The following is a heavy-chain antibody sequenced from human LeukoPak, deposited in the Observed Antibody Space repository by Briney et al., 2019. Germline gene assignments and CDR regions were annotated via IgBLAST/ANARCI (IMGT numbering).Heavy chain of an antibody. CDR1: GFTFSNYA. Sequence: PGGSLRLSCAGSGFTFSNYAMYWVRQGPGKGLENVAGICSNGDSTTYANSVKVRFTISKAISKNTVFLQMGSLRAEDMAVYYCARGNVVGATRPFDYWGQGTLVTVSS. V-gene: IGHV3-64*01. D-gene: IGHD1-26*01. CDR3: ARGNVVGATRPFDY. J-gene: IGHJ4*02. CDR2: ICSNGDST.